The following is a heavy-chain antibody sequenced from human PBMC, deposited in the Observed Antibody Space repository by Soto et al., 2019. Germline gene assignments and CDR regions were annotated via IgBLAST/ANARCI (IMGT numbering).Heavy chain of an antibody. CDR1: GGSISSSSYS. CDR2: IYYSGST. D-gene: IGHD5-12*01. J-gene: IGHJ4*02. Sequence: PSXTLSLTCTVSGGSISSSSYSWSWIRQPPGKGLEWIGYIYYSGSTYYNPSLKSRVTISVDTSENQFSLKLTSVTAADTAVYYCARGGYSDYADHFDYWGQGTLVTVSS. CDR3: ARGGYSDYADHFDY. V-gene: IGHV4-30-4*08.